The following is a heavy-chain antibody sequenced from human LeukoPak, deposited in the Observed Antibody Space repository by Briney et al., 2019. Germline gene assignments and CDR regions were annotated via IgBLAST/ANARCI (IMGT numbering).Heavy chain of an antibody. V-gene: IGHV3-21*01. D-gene: IGHD3-10*01. Sequence: GGSLRLSCAASGFTFSSYRMTWVRQAPGKGLEWVSSISSSSSYIYYADSVKGRFTISRDNAKNSLYLQMNSLRAEDTAVYYCASLELLWFGELSPDYWGQGTLVTVSS. J-gene: IGHJ4*02. CDR3: ASLELLWFGELSPDY. CDR1: GFTFSSYR. CDR2: ISSSSSYI.